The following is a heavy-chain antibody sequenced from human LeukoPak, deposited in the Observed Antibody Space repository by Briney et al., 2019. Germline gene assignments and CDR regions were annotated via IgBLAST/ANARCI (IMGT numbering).Heavy chain of an antibody. Sequence: PSETPCLSSAVSSGPLRDYNWRSSRESPRKGLWRSGYVYCSGSINYNPYLKSRVTISVDKSKTQFSVRLSSVSAADTAVYYCARSTRGGSKTSFDYWGQGTLVTVSP. CDR3: ARSTRGGSKTSFDY. J-gene: IGHJ4*02. V-gene: IGHV4-59*01. CDR2: VYCSGSI. D-gene: IGHD3-16*01. CDR1: SGPLRDYN.